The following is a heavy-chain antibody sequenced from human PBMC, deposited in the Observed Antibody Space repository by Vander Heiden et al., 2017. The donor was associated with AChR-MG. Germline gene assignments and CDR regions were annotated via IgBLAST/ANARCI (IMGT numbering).Heavy chain of an antibody. CDR3: ARDRYSYGYSENYYYGMDA. Sequence: QVQLVESGGALVKPGGSLRLSCAASGCPFSDYYMGWIRQAPGKGLEWVSYISSSGSTIYYADSVKGRFTISRDNAKNSLYLQRNSLRAEDTAVYYCARDRYSYGYSENYYYGMDAWGQGTTVTVSS. D-gene: IGHD5-18*01. CDR2: ISSSGSTI. V-gene: IGHV3-11*01. J-gene: IGHJ6*02. CDR1: GCPFSDYY.